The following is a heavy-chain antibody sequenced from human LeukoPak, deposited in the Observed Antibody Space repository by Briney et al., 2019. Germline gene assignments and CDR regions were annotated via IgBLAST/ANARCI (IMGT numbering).Heavy chain of an antibody. CDR1: GGTFSSYA. J-gene: IGHJ4*02. D-gene: IGHD4-17*01. CDR3: TRKTTVTTGYDY. CDR2: IIPIFGTA. V-gene: IGHV1-69*13. Sequence: SVKVSCRASGGTFSSYAISWVRQAPGQGLEWMGGIIPIFGTANYAQKFQGRVTITADESTSTAYMELSSLRSEDTAVYYCTRKTTVTTGYDYWGQGTLVTVSS.